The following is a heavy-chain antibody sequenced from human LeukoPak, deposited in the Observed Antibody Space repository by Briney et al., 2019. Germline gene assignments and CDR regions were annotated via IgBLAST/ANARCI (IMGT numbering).Heavy chain of an antibody. V-gene: IGHV3-21*01. CDR1: GFTFSSYS. Sequence: GGSLRLSCAASGFTFSSYSMNWVRQAPGKGLEWVSSISSSSSYIYYADSVKGRFTISRDNAKNSLYLQMNSLRAEDTAVYYCARDLGWLRLAGSPDYWGQGTLVTVSS. J-gene: IGHJ4*02. CDR3: ARDLGWLRLAGSPDY. D-gene: IGHD5-12*01. CDR2: ISSSSSYI.